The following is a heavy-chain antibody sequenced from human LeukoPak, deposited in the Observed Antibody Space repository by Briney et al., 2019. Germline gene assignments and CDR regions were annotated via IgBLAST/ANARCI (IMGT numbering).Heavy chain of an antibody. CDR2: INSDGSST. V-gene: IGHV3-74*01. J-gene: IGHJ5*02. Sequence: GGSLRLSCAASGFTFGSYWMHWVRQAPGKGLVWVSRINSDGSSTNYADSVKGRFTISRDNAKNTLYLQMNSLRAEDTAMYYCVRDLDGSGNYHWFDPWGQGTLVTVSS. CDR1: GFTFGSYW. CDR3: VRDLDGSGNYHWFDP. D-gene: IGHD3-10*01.